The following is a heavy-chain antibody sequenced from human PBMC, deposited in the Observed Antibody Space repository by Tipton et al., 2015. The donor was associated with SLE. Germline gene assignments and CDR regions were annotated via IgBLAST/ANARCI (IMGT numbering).Heavy chain of an antibody. J-gene: IGHJ6*03. CDR1: GGSISSGSYY. D-gene: IGHD6-6*01. Sequence: LRLSCTVSGGSISSGSYYWSWIRQPAGKGLEWIGYIYDSGSTNYNPSLKSRVTISVDTSKNQFSLKLSSVTAADTAVYFCARANPQLYSSSSGDYYNYFYMDVWGKGTTVTLSS. CDR3: ARANPQLYSSSSGDYYNYFYMDV. V-gene: IGHV4-61*09. CDR2: IYDSGST.